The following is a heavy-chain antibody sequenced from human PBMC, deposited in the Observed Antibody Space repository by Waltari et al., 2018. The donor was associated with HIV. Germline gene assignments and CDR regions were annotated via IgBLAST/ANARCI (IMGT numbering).Heavy chain of an antibody. CDR2: IKTNTDGGTT. D-gene: IGHD2-15*01. V-gene: IGHV3-15*01. Sequence: GLVKPGGSLRLSCAASGFTFSNVWMNWVRQAPGKGLEWVGRIKTNTDGGTTDYAAPVKGRFTISRDDSKNTLYLQMSSLKTEDTAVYYCTTEGRTYCRGGNCYYGGGFDYWGQGTLVTVSS. CDR1: GFTFSNVW. J-gene: IGHJ4*02. CDR3: TTEGRTYCRGGNCYYGGGFDY.